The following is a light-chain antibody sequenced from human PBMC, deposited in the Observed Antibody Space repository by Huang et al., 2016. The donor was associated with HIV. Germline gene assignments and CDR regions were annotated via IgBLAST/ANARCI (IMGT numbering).Light chain of an antibody. CDR1: QSVRSN. CDR3: QQYNNWPPA. CDR2: GAS. J-gene: IGKJ1*01. V-gene: IGKV3-15*01. Sequence: EIVMTQSPATLSVSPGERATLSCRASQSVRSNLAWYQQKPGQAPRRLIYGASTRATGIPARFRGSGSGTEFTLTISSLQSEDFAVYNCQQYNNWPPAFGQGTKVEIK.